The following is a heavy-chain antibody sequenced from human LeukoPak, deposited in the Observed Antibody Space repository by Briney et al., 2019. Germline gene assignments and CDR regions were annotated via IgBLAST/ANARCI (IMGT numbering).Heavy chain of an antibody. CDR3: ARDRTVTTGFDY. CDR2: IYYSGST. J-gene: IGHJ4*02. D-gene: IGHD4-17*01. V-gene: IGHV4-39*07. Sequence: WVRQPPGKGLEWIGSIYYSGSTYYNPSLKSRVTISVDTSKNQFSLKLSSVTAADTAVYYCARDRTVTTGFDYWGQGTLVTVSS.